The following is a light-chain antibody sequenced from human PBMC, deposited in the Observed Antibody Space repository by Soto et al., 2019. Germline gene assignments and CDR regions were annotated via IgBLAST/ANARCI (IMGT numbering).Light chain of an antibody. V-gene: IGLV2-8*01. CDR2: EVN. CDR3: TSYPGGNNV. J-gene: IGLJ1*01. Sequence: QSALTQPPSASGSPGQSVTISCTGTSSDVGGYNYVSWYQQYPGKVPKLMVYEVNNRPSGVPDRFSGSKSGNTASLTVSGLQAEDEADYYCTSYPGGNNVFGTGTKLTVL. CDR1: SSDVGGYNY.